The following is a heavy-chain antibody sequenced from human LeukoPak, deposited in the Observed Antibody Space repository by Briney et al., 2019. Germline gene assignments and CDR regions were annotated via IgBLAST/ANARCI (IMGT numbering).Heavy chain of an antibody. D-gene: IGHD5-24*01. J-gene: IGHJ4*02. Sequence: GGSLRLSCAASGFTFSSYSMNWVRQAPGKGLEWVSSISSSSSYIYYADSVKGRFTISRDNSKNTLYLQMNSLRAEDTAVYYCAKDKSSMDGPGDGYNLDYWGQGTLVTVSS. CDR3: AKDKSSMDGPGDGYNLDY. CDR2: ISSSSSYI. CDR1: GFTFSSYS. V-gene: IGHV3-21*01.